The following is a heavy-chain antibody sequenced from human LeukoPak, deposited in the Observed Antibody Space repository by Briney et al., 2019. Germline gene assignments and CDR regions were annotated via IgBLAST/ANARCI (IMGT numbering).Heavy chain of an antibody. CDR1: GDTFTSYG. CDR2: ISACNGNT. D-gene: IGHD3-10*01. CDR3: ASSIWFGKLDY. J-gene: IGHJ4*02. V-gene: IGHV1-18*04. Sequence: ATLTLSCKASGDTFTSYGISWVRQAPGQGLEWMGWISACNGNTNYAQKLQSRVTMTTDTSTSTAYTELRSLRSEDTAVYYCASSIWFGKLDYWGQGTLVTVPS.